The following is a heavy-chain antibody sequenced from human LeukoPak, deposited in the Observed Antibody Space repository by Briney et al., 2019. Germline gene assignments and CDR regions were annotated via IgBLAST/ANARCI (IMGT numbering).Heavy chain of an antibody. D-gene: IGHD2-21*02. J-gene: IGHJ4*02. V-gene: IGHV3-21*01. Sequence: PGGSLRLSCAASGFTFSSYSMNWVRQAPGKGLEWVSSISSSSSYIYYADSVKGRFTISRDNAKNSLYLQMNSLRAEDTAVYYCARDDSLVVTALYYFDYWGQGTLVTVSS. CDR2: ISSSSSYI. CDR1: GFTFSSYS. CDR3: ARDDSLVVTALYYFDY.